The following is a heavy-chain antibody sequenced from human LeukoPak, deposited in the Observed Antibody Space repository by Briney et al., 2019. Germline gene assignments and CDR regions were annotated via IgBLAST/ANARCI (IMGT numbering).Heavy chain of an antibody. CDR1: GFTVSSNY. CDR2: IYSGGST. D-gene: IGHD5-18*01. J-gene: IGHJ4*02. V-gene: IGHV3-66*01. Sequence: GGSLRLSCAASGFTVSSNYMSWVRQAPGKGLEWVSVIYSGGSTYYADSVKGRFTISRDNSKNTLYLQMNSLRAEDTAVYYCARDQLDTAMVTVDYWGQGTLVTVSS. CDR3: ARDQLDTAMVTVDY.